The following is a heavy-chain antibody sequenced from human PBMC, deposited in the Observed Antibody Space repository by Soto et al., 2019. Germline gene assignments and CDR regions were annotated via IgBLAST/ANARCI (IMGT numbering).Heavy chain of an antibody. CDR1: GGSISSYY. CDR3: ARHYGSGTYPLDY. Sequence: SETLSLTCTVSGGSISSYYWSWIRQPPGKGLEWIGYIYYTGTTNYNPSLQSRVTMSVDTSKNQLSLELSSVTAADTAVYYCARHYGSGTYPLDYWGQGTLVTVSS. CDR2: IYYTGTT. J-gene: IGHJ4*02. D-gene: IGHD3-10*01. V-gene: IGHV4-59*01.